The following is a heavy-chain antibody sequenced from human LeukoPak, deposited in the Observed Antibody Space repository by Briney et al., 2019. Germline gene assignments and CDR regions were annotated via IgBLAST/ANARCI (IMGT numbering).Heavy chain of an antibody. CDR1: GLTFSSYG. D-gene: IGHD6-19*01. Sequence: SGGSLRLSCAASGLTFSSYGMHWVRQAPGKGLEWVAVISYDGSNKYYADSVKGRFTISRDNSKNTLYLQMNSLRAEDTAVYYCVKGMEDGSGWYNIYYYYGMDVWGQGTTVTVSS. CDR2: ISYDGSNK. V-gene: IGHV3-30*18. CDR3: VKGMEDGSGWYNIYYYYGMDV. J-gene: IGHJ6*02.